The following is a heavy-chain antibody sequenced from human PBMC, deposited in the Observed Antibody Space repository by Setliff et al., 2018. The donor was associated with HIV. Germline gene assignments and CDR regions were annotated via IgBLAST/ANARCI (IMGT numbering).Heavy chain of an antibody. V-gene: IGHV4-4*02. Sequence: NPSETLSLTCAVSGGSISSNWWSWVRQSPGKGLEWIGEIYHSGSTHYNPSLQSRVTISVDKSKSQFSLKLNSVTAADTAVYYCASLTTDRFLEWLFVYWGQGTLVTVSS. D-gene: IGHD3-3*01. CDR3: ASLTTDRFLEWLFVY. J-gene: IGHJ4*02. CDR1: GGSISSNW. CDR2: IYHSGST.